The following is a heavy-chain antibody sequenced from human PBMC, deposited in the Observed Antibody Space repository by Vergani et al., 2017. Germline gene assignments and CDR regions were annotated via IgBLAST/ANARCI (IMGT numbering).Heavy chain of an antibody. J-gene: IGHJ3*02. CDR1: GFTFSSYW. D-gene: IGHD2-2*01. CDR2: IKQDGSEK. CDR3: ARWGYCSSTSCYSGAFDI. V-gene: IGHV3-7*01. Sequence: EVQVVESGGGLIKPGGSLRLSCAASGFTFSSYWMSWVRQAPGKGLEWVANIKQDGSEKYYVDSVKGRFTISRDNAKNSLYLQMNSLRAEDTAVYYCARWGYCSSTSCYSGAFDIWGQGTMVTVSS.